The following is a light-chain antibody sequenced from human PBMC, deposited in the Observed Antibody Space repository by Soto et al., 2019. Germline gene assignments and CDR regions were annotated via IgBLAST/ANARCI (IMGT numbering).Light chain of an antibody. CDR3: QQYSSSPPT. V-gene: IGKV3-20*01. CDR1: QSVYKNF. CDR2: GAC. Sequence: EIVLTQSPGTLSLSPGERATLSCRASQSVYKNFLAWYQQKPGQAPRLLINGACNRATCIPDRFSGSGSGTYFSLTIDRLEPEDFAVYFCQQYSSSPPTFGGGTKVAIK. J-gene: IGKJ4*01.